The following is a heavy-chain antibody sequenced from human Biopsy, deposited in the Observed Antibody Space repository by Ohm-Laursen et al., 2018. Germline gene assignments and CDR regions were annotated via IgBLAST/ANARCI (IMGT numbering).Heavy chain of an antibody. CDR1: GFTFSPYT. CDR3: ARSRGSSGIATIYYYGMDV. J-gene: IGHJ6*02. Sequence: SLRLPCAASGFTFSPYTMTWVRQTPGKGLEWVSTISSSSDNIYYVDSVKGRFTISRDNAKNSLYLQMNSLRAEDTAVYYCARSRGSSGIATIYYYGMDVWGQGTTVTVSS. D-gene: IGHD3-10*01. CDR2: ISSSSDNI. V-gene: IGHV3-21*01.